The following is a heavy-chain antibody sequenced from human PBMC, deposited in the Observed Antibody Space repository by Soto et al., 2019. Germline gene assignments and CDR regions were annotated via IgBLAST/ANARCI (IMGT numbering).Heavy chain of an antibody. CDR3: ATSERATVMTTVTGFDY. CDR2: IYYSGST. Sequence: SETLSLTCTVSGGSISSSSYYWGWIRQPPGKGLEWIGSIYYSGSTYYNPSLKSRVTISVDTSKNQFSLKLSSVTAADTAVYYCATSERATVMTTVTGFDYWGQGTLVTVSS. D-gene: IGHD4-17*01. CDR1: GGSISSSSYY. V-gene: IGHV4-39*01. J-gene: IGHJ4*02.